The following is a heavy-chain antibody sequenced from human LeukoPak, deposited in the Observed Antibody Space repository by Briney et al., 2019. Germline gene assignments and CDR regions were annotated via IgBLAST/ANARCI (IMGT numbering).Heavy chain of an antibody. J-gene: IGHJ4*02. D-gene: IGHD4-4*01. V-gene: IGHV3-30*03. CDR3: VRGGVTPAYYFDS. CDR2: ISYDGSNK. CDR1: GFTVSSNY. Sequence: GGSLRLSCAASGFTVSSNYMSWVRQAPGKGLEWVAVISYDGSNKYYADSVKGRFTISRDNSKNTLYLQMNSLRAEDTAVYYCVRGGVTPAYYFDSWGQGTLVTVSS.